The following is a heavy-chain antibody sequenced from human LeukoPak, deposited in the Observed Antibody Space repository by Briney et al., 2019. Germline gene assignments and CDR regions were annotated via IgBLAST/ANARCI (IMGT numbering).Heavy chain of an antibody. CDR3: ARQPGIAVTGPRFVYY. V-gene: IGHV4-59*11. D-gene: IGHD6-19*01. J-gene: IGHJ4*02. CDR2: LYYTGST. Sequence: SETLSLTCTVSGGSISSHYWSWIRQPPGKGLEWIGYLYYTGSTNYNPSLKSRVTLSVDTSKNNFSLKMSSVTAEDTAVYYCARQPGIAVTGPRFVYYWGQGTLVTVSS. CDR1: GGSISSHY.